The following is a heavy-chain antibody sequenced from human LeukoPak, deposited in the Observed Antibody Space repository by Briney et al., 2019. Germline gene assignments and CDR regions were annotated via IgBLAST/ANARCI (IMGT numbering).Heavy chain of an antibody. D-gene: IGHD3-16*02. CDR1: GFTFSNYW. V-gene: IGHV3-11*01. J-gene: IGHJ4*02. Sequence: GGSLRLSCAASGFTFSNYWMSWVRQAPGKGLEWVSYISSSGSTIYYADSVKGRFTISRDNAKNSLYLQMNSLRAEDTAVYYCVRDYRACFDYWGQGTLVTVSS. CDR3: VRDYRACFDY. CDR2: ISSSGSTI.